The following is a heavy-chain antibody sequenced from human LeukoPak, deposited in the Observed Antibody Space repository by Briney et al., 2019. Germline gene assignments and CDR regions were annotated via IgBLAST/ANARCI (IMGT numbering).Heavy chain of an antibody. CDR1: GFTFSSYA. Sequence: GGSLRLSCAASGFTFSSYATHWARQAPGKGLEWVAVIPYDGSNKYYADSVKGRFTISRDNSKNTLYLQMNSLRAEDTAVYYCARDSHYYGSGDVWGKGTTVTVSS. D-gene: IGHD3-10*01. J-gene: IGHJ6*04. V-gene: IGHV3-30*04. CDR2: IPYDGSNK. CDR3: ARDSHYYGSGDV.